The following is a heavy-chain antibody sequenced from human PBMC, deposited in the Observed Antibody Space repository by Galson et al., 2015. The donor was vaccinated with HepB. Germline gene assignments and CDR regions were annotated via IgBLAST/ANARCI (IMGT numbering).Heavy chain of an antibody. Sequence: SETLSLTCTVSGGSISSYYWSWIRQPPGKGLEWIGYIYYSGSTNYNPSLKSRVTISVDTSKNQFSLKLSSVTAADTAVYYCARASYDSSGYYLYYYGMDVWGQGTTVTVSS. CDR3: ARASYDSSGYYLYYYGMDV. J-gene: IGHJ6*02. CDR1: GGSISSYY. V-gene: IGHV4-59*01. D-gene: IGHD3-22*01. CDR2: IYYSGST.